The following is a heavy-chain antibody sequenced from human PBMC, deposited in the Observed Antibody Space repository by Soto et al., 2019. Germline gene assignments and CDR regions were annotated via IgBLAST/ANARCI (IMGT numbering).Heavy chain of an antibody. CDR1: GFTVSSNY. J-gene: IGHJ6*03. D-gene: IGHD5-12*01. CDR3: ATSRIVATTTRGYYYYYMDV. CDR2: IYSGGST. Sequence: GGSLRLSCAASGFTVSSNYMSWVRQAPGKGLEWVSVIYSGGSTYYADSVKGRFTISRHNSKNTLYLQMNSLRAEDTAVYYCATSRIVATTTRGYYYYYMDVWGKGTTVTVSS. V-gene: IGHV3-53*04.